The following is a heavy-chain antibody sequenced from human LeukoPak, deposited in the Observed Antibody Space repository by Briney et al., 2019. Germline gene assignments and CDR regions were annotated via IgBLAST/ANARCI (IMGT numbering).Heavy chain of an antibody. D-gene: IGHD6-13*01. J-gene: IGHJ4*02. Sequence: ASVKVSCKASVYTFTSYGISWVRQAPGQGLEWMGWISAYNGNTNYAQKLHGRVTMTTDTSTSTAYMELRSLRADDTAVYYCAREAVSSTFQYYFDYWGQGTLVTVSS. CDR3: AREAVSSTFQYYFDY. CDR1: VYTFTSYG. CDR2: ISAYNGNT. V-gene: IGHV1-18*01.